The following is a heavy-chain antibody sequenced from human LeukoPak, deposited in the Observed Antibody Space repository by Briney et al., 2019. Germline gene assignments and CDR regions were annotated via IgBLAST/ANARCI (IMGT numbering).Heavy chain of an antibody. CDR3: AKDGIAAAGYYFDY. J-gene: IGHJ4*02. CDR1: GFTFSSYA. D-gene: IGHD6-13*01. V-gene: IGHV3-23*01. CDR2: IRGSGGRT. Sequence: GGSLRLSCAASGFTFSSYAMRWVRQAPGKGLEWVSAIRGSGGRTYYADSVKGRFTISRDNSKNTLYLQMNSLRAEDTAVYYCAKDGIAAAGYYFDYWGQGTLVTVSS.